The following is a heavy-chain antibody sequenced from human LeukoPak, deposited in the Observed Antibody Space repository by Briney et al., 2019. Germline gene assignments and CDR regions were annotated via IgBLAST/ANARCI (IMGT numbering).Heavy chain of an antibody. V-gene: IGHV1-8*01. CDR3: ARIPGITMVRGVIHLDY. D-gene: IGHD3-10*01. J-gene: IGHJ4*02. CDR2: MNPNSGNT. Sequence: ASVKVSCKASGYTYTRSGINWLRQATGQGLEWMGWMNPNSGNTGYAQKFQGRVTMTRNTSISTAYMELSSLKYEDTAVYYCARIPGITMVRGVIHLDYWGQGTLVTVSS. CDR1: GYTYTRSG.